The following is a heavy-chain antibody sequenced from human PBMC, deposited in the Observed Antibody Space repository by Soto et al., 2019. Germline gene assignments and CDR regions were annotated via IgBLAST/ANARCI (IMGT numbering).Heavy chain of an antibody. CDR1: RFTFSNYA. V-gene: IGHV3-23*01. CDR2: ISASGASA. Sequence: GGSLRLSCAASRFTFSNYAMSWVRQAPGKGLEWVSAISASGASAYYADSVKGRFTISRDNSKNTLYLQMNSLRADDTAVYYCAKDWANSRTGEPLDPWGQGTLVTVSS. J-gene: IGHJ5*02. CDR3: AKDWANSRTGEPLDP. D-gene: IGHD7-27*01.